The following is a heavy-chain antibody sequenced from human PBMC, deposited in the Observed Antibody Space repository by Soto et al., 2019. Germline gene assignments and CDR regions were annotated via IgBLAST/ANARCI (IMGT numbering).Heavy chain of an antibody. CDR3: AGTTSHQWYYMDV. D-gene: IGHD1-7*01. Sequence: SQTLSLTCAISGDSVSSYSAAWNWIRLTPSRGLEWLARTYYRSRWYNDYAVSMRSRITVNPDTSKNQFSLQLTSVTPEDTAVYYCAGTTSHQWYYMDVWGKGTTVTVSS. CDR2: TYYRSRWYN. V-gene: IGHV6-1*01. CDR1: GDSVSSYSAA. J-gene: IGHJ6*03.